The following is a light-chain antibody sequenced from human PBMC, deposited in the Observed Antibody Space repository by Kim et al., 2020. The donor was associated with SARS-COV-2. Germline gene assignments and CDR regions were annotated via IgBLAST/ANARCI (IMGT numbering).Light chain of an antibody. CDR2: SNN. CDR1: SSNIGRNT. CDR3: AAWDDSLNGWV. Sequence: GQRVTISCSGSSSNIGRNTVNWYQQLPGTAPKLLIYSNNQRPSGVPARFSGSKSGTSASLAISGLQSEDEADYYCAAWDDSLNGWVFGGGTQLTVL. V-gene: IGLV1-44*01. J-gene: IGLJ3*02.